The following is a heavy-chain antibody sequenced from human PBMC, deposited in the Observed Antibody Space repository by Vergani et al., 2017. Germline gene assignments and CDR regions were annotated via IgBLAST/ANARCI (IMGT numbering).Heavy chain of an antibody. Sequence: QVQLVESGGGVVQPGRSLRLSCAASGFTFSSYAMHWVRQAPGKGLEWVAVISYDGSNKYYADSVKGRFTISRDNSKNTLYLQMNSLRAEDTAVYYCARAITAGTGIPFDYWGQGTLVTVSS. CDR2: ISYDGSNK. CDR1: GFTFSSYA. D-gene: IGHD6-13*01. J-gene: IGHJ4*02. V-gene: IGHV3-30-3*01. CDR3: ARAITAGTGIPFDY.